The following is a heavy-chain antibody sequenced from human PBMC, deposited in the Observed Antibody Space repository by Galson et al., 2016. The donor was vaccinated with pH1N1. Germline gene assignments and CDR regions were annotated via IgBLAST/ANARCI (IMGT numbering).Heavy chain of an antibody. J-gene: IGHJ4*02. D-gene: IGHD3-22*01. V-gene: IGHV1-69*13. CDR1: GGTFSAYA. CDR3: ARRDKYFDTSGFQN. CDR2: IIPIFGTP. Sequence: SVKVSCKASGGTFSAYAISWVRQAPGQGLEWIGGIIPIFGTPNYAQKFQGRVTITADESTSTHYMELSSLRSEDTAIYYCARRDKYFDTSGFQNWGQGTQVTVSS.